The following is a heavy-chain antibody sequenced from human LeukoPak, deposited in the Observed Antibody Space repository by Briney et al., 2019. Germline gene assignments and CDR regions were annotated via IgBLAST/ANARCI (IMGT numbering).Heavy chain of an antibody. CDR3: ACRSRYRIGWSFDY. D-gene: IGHD6-19*01. J-gene: IGHJ4*02. CDR2: IYPDDSDT. V-gene: IGHV5-51*01. CDR1: EYSFPNYC. Sequence: PGESLKISCKHSEYSFPNYCIGWVRQMPGKGLEWMGIIYPDDSDTRYSPSFQGQVTISADKSISTAYLQWSSLKASDTAIYYCACRSRYRIGWSFDYWGQGTLVTVSS.